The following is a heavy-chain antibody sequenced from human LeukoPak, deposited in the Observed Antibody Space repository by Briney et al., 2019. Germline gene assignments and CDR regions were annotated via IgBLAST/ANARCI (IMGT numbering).Heavy chain of an antibody. CDR3: ARVFARGGEISGGYYYY. V-gene: IGHV1-69*05. Sequence: SVKVSCKASGGTFSTYAVNWVRQAPGQRLEWMGGIIPLFGTANYAQKFQGRVTITTDESTSTAYMELSSLRSEDTAIYYCARVFARGGEISGGYYYYWGQGTLVTVSS. J-gene: IGHJ4*02. CDR1: GGTFSTYA. CDR2: IIPLFGTA. D-gene: IGHD1-26*01.